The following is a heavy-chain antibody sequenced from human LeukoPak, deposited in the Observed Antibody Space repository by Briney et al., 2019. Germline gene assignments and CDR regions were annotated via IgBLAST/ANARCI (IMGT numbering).Heavy chain of an antibody. V-gene: IGHV3-21*01. CDR2: ISSSSSYI. D-gene: IGHD4-17*01. CDR1: GFTFSSYS. Sequence: GGSLRLSCAASGFTFSSYSMNWVRQAPGKGLEWVSSISSSSSYIHYADSVKGRFTISRDNAKNSLYLQMNSLRAEDTAVYYCAREPAYGDPAYGMDVWGQGTTVTVSS. CDR3: AREPAYGDPAYGMDV. J-gene: IGHJ6*02.